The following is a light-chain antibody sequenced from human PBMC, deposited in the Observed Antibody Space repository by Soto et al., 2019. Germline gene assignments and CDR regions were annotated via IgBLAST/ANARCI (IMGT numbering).Light chain of an antibody. CDR1: QTIDTY. V-gene: IGKV1-39*01. CDR3: QQANSFPLT. J-gene: IGKJ4*01. Sequence: DIQMTQSPSSLSASVGDTVTITCRASQTIDTYLSWYQQTPGKPPKLLIYVASSLQSGVSGVPSRFSGSESGTDFSLTISSLQPEDFATYYCQQANSFPLTFGGGTKVDIK. CDR2: VAS.